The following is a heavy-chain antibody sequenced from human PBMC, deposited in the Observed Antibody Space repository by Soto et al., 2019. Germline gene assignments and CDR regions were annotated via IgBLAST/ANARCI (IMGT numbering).Heavy chain of an antibody. D-gene: IGHD2-8*02. V-gene: IGHV3-23*01. CDR3: VACTAGTCYHRSYDT. Sequence: GGSLRLSCVVSGLTFSACAMTWVRQAPGQGLEWVSAISGSGDSTVYADSVKGRFTISRDNSKHTLYLQMNSLKAGDTAEYFCVACTAGTCYHRSYDTWGQGTMVTVSS. CDR2: ISGSGDST. J-gene: IGHJ3*02. CDR1: GLTFSACA.